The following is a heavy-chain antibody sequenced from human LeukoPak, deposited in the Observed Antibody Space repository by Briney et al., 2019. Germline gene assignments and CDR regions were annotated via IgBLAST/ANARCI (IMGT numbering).Heavy chain of an antibody. Sequence: SQTLSLTCAISGDSVSSNIAAWNWIRQSPSRGLEWLGRTYYRSKWYNDYAVSVKSRITINPDTSKNQFSLQLNSMTPEDTAVYYCARAREVAHAEYFQHWGQGTLVTVSS. D-gene: IGHD1-26*01. CDR2: TYYRSKWYN. J-gene: IGHJ1*01. CDR3: ARAREVAHAEYFQH. CDR1: GDSVSSNIAA. V-gene: IGHV6-1*01.